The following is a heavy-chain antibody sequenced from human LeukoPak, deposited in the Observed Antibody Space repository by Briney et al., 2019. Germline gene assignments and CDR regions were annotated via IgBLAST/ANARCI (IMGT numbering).Heavy chain of an antibody. CDR3: AKVAGDGGHRGDY. D-gene: IGHD4-17*01. CDR1: GFTFSSYA. CDR2: ISYDGSNK. V-gene: IGHV3-30-3*01. J-gene: IGHJ4*02. Sequence: PGGSLRLSCAASGFTFSSYAMHWVRQAPGKGLEWVAVISYDGSNKYYADSVKGRFTISRDNSKNTLYLQMNSLRAEDTAVYYCAKVAGDGGHRGDYWGQGTLVTVSS.